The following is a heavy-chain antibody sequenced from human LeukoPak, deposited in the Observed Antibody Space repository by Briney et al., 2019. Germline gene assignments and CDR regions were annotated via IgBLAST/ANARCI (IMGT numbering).Heavy chain of an antibody. CDR1: GYTFTSYD. CDR2: MNPNSGNT. J-gene: IGHJ4*02. CDR3: VTGSSERDYYESHVLYFGDS. Sequence: ASVKVSCKASGYTFTSYDINWVRQATGQGLEWMGWMNPNSGNTGYAQKFQGRVSLTEDTGLGTAYMELRSLTSQDTAVYYCVTGSSERDYYESHVLYFGDSWGQGTVVTVSS. D-gene: IGHD3-22*01. V-gene: IGHV1-8*02.